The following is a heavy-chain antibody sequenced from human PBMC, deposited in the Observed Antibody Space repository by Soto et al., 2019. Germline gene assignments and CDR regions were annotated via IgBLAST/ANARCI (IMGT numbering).Heavy chain of an antibody. J-gene: IGHJ4*02. D-gene: IGHD3-22*01. CDR1: GGTFSSYA. CDR2: IIPIFGTA. Sequence: QVQLVQSGAEVKKPGSSVKVSCKASGGTFSSYAISWVRQAPGQGLEWMGGIIPIFGTANYAQKFQGRVTITADEYTSTAYMELSSLRSEDTAVYYCARGKTYYYDSSGYCTPELGYWGQGTLVTVSS. V-gene: IGHV1-69*12. CDR3: ARGKTYYYDSSGYCTPELGY.